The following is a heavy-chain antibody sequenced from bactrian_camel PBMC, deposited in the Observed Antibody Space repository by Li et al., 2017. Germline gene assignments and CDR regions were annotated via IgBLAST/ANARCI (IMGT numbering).Heavy chain of an antibody. D-gene: IGHD2*01. CDR3: AAENWGFCSGADHLGY. V-gene: IGHV3S53*01. J-gene: IGHJ6*01. CDR2: IDRDGRT. Sequence: HVQLVESGGGSVEAGGSQRLSCVVTDDANEFEWIGWFRPDDKGERVGVAVIDRDGRTGYLDSVKDRFTISRDGTKNTVYLQMNDLKPEDSATYYCAAENWGFCSGADHLGYRGQGTQVTVS. CDR1: DDANEFEW.